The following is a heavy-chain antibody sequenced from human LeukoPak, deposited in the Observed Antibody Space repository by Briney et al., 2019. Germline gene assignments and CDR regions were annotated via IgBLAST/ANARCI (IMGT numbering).Heavy chain of an antibody. CDR2: IIPIFGTA. V-gene: IGHV1-69*01. CDR1: GGTFSSYA. D-gene: IGHD2-15*01. CDR3: ARESSEGYCSGGSCYSELS. Sequence: SVKVSCKASGGTFSSYAISWVRQAPGQGLEWMGGIIPIFGTANYAQKFQGRVTITADESTSTAYMELSSLRSEDTAVYYCARESSEGYCSGGSCYSELSWGQGTLVTVSS. J-gene: IGHJ5*02.